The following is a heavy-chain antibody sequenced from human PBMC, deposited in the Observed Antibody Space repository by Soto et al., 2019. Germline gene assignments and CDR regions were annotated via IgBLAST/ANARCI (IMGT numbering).Heavy chain of an antibody. CDR2: ISYDGSLE. J-gene: IGHJ3*02. CDR1: GLTFSRYG. Sequence: QVLLVESGGGVVQPGRSLRLSCGASGLTFSRYGMHWVRQAPGKGLEWVALISYDGSLEYYSDSVKGRFTISRDNSKNTLYLQMNSLRAEDTAMYYCAKDQEWDHDPFDIWGQGTMVTVSS. CDR3: AKDQEWDHDPFDI. D-gene: IGHD1-26*01. V-gene: IGHV3-30*18.